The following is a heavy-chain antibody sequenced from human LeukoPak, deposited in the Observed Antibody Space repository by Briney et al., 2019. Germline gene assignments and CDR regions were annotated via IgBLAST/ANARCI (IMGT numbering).Heavy chain of an antibody. CDR3: ARLGHYYGSGSYLWSYWFDP. CDR1: GHTFTSYD. J-gene: IGHJ5*02. CDR2: MNPNSGNT. Sequence: ASVKVSCKASGHTFTSYDINWVRQATGQGLEWMGWMNPNSGNTGYAQKFQGRVTMTRNTSISTAYMELSSLRSEDTAVYYCARLGHYYGSGSYLWSYWFDPWGQGTLVTVSS. V-gene: IGHV1-8*01. D-gene: IGHD3-10*01.